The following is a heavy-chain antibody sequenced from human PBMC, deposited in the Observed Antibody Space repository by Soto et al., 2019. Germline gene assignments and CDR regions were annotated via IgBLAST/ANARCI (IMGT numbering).Heavy chain of an antibody. CDR2: ISSSSYI. V-gene: IGHV3-21*01. J-gene: IGHJ3*02. D-gene: IGHD2-2*01. Sequence: SLRLSCAASGFTFSSYSMNWVRQAPGKGLEWVSSISSSSYIYYADSVKGRFTISRDNAKNSLYLQMNSLRAEDTAVYYCASVDIVVVPAARLVDRIGGGIWGQGTMVTVSS. CDR3: ASVDIVVVPAARLVDRIGGGI. CDR1: GFTFSSYS.